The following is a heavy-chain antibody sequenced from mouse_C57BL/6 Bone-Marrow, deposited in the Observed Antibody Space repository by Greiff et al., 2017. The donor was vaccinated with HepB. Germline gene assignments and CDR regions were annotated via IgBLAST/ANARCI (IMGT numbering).Heavy chain of an antibody. D-gene: IGHD1-1*01. J-gene: IGHJ1*03. CDR1: GFTFSSYT. V-gene: IGHV5-9*01. CDR2: ISGGGVNT. CDR3: ARRYYGSTHWYFDV. Sequence: EVQWVESGGGLVKPGGSLKLSCAASGFTFSSYTMSWVRQTPEKRLEWVATISGGGVNTYYPDSVKGRFTISRDNAKNTLYLQMSSLRSEDTALYYCARRYYGSTHWYFDVWGTGTTVTVSS.